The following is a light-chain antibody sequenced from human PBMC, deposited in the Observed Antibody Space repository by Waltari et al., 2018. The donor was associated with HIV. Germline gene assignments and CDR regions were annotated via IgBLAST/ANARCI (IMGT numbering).Light chain of an antibody. CDR2: AAS. V-gene: IGKV1-39*01. J-gene: IGKJ2*01. CDR1: RSDSTF. CDR3: QQSYTTPYT. Sequence: DIQMTQSPSSLSASAGDSVTITCRASRSDSTFLNWYQQKPGKAPKLLIYAASSFQSAVPSRFSGRGSETDFTLTITSLHPEDFATYYCQQSYTTPYTFGQGTTLDIK.